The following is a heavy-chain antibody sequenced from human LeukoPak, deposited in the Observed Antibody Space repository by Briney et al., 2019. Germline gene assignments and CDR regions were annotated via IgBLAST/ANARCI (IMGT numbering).Heavy chain of an antibody. J-gene: IGHJ4*02. CDR1: GFPFTTYA. V-gene: IGHV3-23*01. D-gene: IGHD6-19*01. Sequence: GGSLRLSCAGSGFPFTTYAIIWVRQSPEKGVEWVSAISGPGDDTFYADSVKGRFTISRDNSKNMVHLQMNSLTGEDTALYYCVRRGDASSGWGDHDFWGQGALVTVSS. CDR3: VRRGDASSGWGDHDF. CDR2: ISGPGDDT.